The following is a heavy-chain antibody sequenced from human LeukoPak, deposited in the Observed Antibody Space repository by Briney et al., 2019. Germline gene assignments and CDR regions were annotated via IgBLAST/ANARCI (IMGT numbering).Heavy chain of an antibody. J-gene: IGHJ4*02. CDR3: AREGYNWNDGGYFDY. Sequence: GGSLRLSCAASGFTFDDYGLSWARQAPGKGLEWVSGINWNGGSTGYADSVKGRFTISRDNAKNSLYLQMNSLRAEDTAVYYCAREGYNWNDGGYFDYWGQGTLVTVSS. D-gene: IGHD1-1*01. V-gene: IGHV3-20*04. CDR2: INWNGGST. CDR1: GFTFDDYG.